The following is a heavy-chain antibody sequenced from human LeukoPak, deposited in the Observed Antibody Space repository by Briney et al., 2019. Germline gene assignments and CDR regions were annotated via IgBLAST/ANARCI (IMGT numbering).Heavy chain of an antibody. CDR1: GDSVSSNSAA. V-gene: IGHV6-1*01. CDR3: ARDLSLGTDYYYYYGMDV. CDR2: TYYRSKWYN. D-gene: IGHD1-14*01. Sequence: SQTLSLTCAISGDSVSSNSAAWNWIRQSPSRGLEWLRRTYYRSKWYNDYAVSVKSRITINPDTSKNQFSLQLNSVTPEDTAVYYCARDLSLGTDYYYYYGMDVWGQGTTVTVSS. J-gene: IGHJ6*02.